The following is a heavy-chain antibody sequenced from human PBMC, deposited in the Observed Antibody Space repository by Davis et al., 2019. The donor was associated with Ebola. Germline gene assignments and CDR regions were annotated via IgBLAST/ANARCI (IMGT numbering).Heavy chain of an antibody. D-gene: IGHD6-13*01. CDR2: ISYDGSNK. V-gene: IGHV3-30*04. CDR1: GFTFSSYA. J-gene: IGHJ6*02. CDR3: ARDQEQQGGWSYYYGMDV. Sequence: SLKISCAASGFTFSSYAMHWVRQAPGKGLEWVAVISYDGSNKYYADSVKGRFTISRDNSKNTLYLQMNSLRAEDTAVYYCARDQEQQGGWSYYYGMDVWGQGTTVTVSS.